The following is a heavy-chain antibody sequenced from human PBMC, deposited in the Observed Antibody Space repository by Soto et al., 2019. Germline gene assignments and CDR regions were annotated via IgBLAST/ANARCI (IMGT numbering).Heavy chain of an antibody. CDR3: VRRDCGGGICYLDY. Sequence: PGGSLRLSCAGSGFTFGNYWMYWVRQTPGKGLVWVSRISGDGLITTYADSVEGRFTISRDNAKKTLSLQMTSLRVEDSSVYYCVRRDCGGGICYLDYWGQGTVVTVSS. CDR2: ISGDGLIT. J-gene: IGHJ4*02. D-gene: IGHD2-15*01. CDR1: GFTFGNYW. V-gene: IGHV3-74*03.